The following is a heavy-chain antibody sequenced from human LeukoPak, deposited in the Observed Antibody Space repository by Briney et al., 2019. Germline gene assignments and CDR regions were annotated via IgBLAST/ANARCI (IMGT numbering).Heavy chain of an antibody. Sequence: GGSLRLSCAASGFTFSSYAMHWVRQAPGKGLEWVAVISYDGSNKYYADSVKGRFTISRDNSKNTLYLQMTSLRAEDTAVYYCASPGGTVGATFRDYYYYYGMDVWGQGTTVTVSS. CDR3: ASPGGTVGATFRDYYYYYGMDV. CDR1: GFTFSSYA. J-gene: IGHJ6*02. V-gene: IGHV3-30-3*01. CDR2: ISYDGSNK. D-gene: IGHD1-26*01.